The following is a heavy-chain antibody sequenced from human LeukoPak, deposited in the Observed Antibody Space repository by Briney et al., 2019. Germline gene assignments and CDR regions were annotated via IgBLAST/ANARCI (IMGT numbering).Heavy chain of an antibody. CDR1: GYSFTSYW. V-gene: IGHV5-51*01. CDR3: ARLPLPHNSASPDH. J-gene: IGHJ4*02. Sequence: GESLKISCKGSGYSFTSYWIAWVRQMPGKGLEWMGIIYPGDSDTRYSPSFRGQVTISADMSISTAYLHWSSLKASDTAVYYCARLPLPHNSASPDHWGQGTLVTVSS. D-gene: IGHD6-19*01. CDR2: IYPGDSDT.